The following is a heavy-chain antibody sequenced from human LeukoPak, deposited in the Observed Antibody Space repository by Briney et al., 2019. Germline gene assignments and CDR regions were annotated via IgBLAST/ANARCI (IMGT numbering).Heavy chain of an antibody. CDR3: ARLGYSSGSDN. V-gene: IGHV1-18*01. CDR1: GYTFTSYG. Sequence: RASVKVSCKASGYTFTSYGISWVRQAPGQGLEWMGWISAYNGNTNYAQKLQGRVTMTTDTSTSTAYMELSRLISDDTAVYYCARLGYSSGSDNWGQGTLVTVSS. J-gene: IGHJ4*02. D-gene: IGHD6-19*01. CDR2: ISAYNGNT.